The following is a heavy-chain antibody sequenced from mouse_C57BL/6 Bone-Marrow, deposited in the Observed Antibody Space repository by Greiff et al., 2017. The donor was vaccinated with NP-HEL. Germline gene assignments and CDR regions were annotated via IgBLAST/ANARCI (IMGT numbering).Heavy chain of an antibody. D-gene: IGHD1-1*01. CDR1: GFSLTSYG. Sequence: QVQLQQSGPGLVQPSQSLSITCTVSGFSLTSYGVHWVRQSPGKGLEWLGVIWSGGSTDYNAAFIPRLSISKDNSKSQVFVKMNSLRDDDTDIYYCARNDRSTTGVDTYYYAMEYWGQGTSVTVSS. J-gene: IGHJ4*01. V-gene: IGHV2-2*01. CDR3: ARNDRSTTGVDTYYYAMEY. CDR2: IWSGGST.